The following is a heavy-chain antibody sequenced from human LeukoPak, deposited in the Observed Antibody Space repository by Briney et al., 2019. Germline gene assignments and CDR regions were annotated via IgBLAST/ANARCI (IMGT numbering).Heavy chain of an antibody. J-gene: IGHJ3*02. CDR1: GFTFVDYA. CDR2: ISWNSGSI. Sequence: GGSLRLSCAASGFTFVDYAMHWVRQAPGKGLEWVSGISWNSGSIDYADSVKGRFTISRDNSKNTLYLQMNSLRAEDTAVYYCAKAPDAFDIWGQGTMVTVSS. CDR3: AKAPDAFDI. V-gene: IGHV3-9*01.